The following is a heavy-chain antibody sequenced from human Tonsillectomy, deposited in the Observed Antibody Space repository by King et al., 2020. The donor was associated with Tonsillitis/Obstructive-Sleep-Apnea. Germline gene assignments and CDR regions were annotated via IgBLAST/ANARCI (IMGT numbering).Heavy chain of an antibody. Sequence: VQLVESGGGLIQPGGSLRLSCAASGFTVSSNYMRWVRQAPGKGLEWVSVIYSGGSAYYADSVKGRFAIPRDNSKNTLYLQMNSLRAEDTAVYYCALIRYDSGYPGPDYWGQGTLVTVSS. D-gene: IGHD5-12*01. CDR2: IYSGGSA. J-gene: IGHJ4*02. V-gene: IGHV3-53*01. CDR3: ALIRYDSGYPGPDY. CDR1: GFTVSSNY.